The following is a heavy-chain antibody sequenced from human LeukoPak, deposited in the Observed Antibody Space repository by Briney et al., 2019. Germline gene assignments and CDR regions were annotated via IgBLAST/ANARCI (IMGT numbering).Heavy chain of an antibody. D-gene: IGHD1-1*01. V-gene: IGHV3-7*01. Sequence: GGSLRLSCAASGFTFSSYAMSWVRQAPGKGLEWVANIKQDGSEKYFVDSVKGRFTISRDNAKNSLSLQMNSLRAEDTAVYYCARDWRTGTRRDYYYYMDVWGKGTTVTVSS. J-gene: IGHJ6*03. CDR1: GFTFSSYA. CDR3: ARDWRTGTRRDYYYYMDV. CDR2: IKQDGSEK.